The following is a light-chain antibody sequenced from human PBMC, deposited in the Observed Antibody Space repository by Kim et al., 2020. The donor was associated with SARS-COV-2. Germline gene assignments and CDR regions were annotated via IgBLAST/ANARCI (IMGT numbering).Light chain of an antibody. V-gene: IGLV2-14*03. CDR2: DVS. Sequence: QSITISCTGTSSDVGGYNYVSWYQQHPGKAPKLMIYDVSNRPSGVSKRFSGSKSGNTASLTISGLQAEDEADYYCSSYTSSSTLRVFGGGTQLTVL. J-gene: IGLJ3*02. CDR1: SSDVGGYNY. CDR3: SSYTSSSTLRV.